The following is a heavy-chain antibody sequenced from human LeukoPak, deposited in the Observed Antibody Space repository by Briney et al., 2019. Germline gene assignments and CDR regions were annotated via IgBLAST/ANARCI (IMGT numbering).Heavy chain of an antibody. CDR2: ISWNSGSI. CDR1: GFTFDDYA. Sequence: GGSLRLSCAASGFTFDDYAMHWVRQAPGKGLEWVSGISWNSGSIGYADSVKGRFTISRDNAKNSLYLQMNSLRAEDTALYYCAKDRSRQWLASPDYWGQGTLVTVSS. D-gene: IGHD6-19*01. CDR3: AKDRSRQWLASPDY. J-gene: IGHJ4*02. V-gene: IGHV3-9*01.